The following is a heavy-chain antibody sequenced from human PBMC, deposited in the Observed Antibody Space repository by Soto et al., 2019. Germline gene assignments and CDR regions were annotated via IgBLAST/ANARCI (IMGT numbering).Heavy chain of an antibody. V-gene: IGHV4-34*01. D-gene: IGHD6-19*01. Sequence: SETLSLTCAVYGGSFSGYYWSWIRQPPGKGLEWIGEINHSGSTNYNPSLKSRVTISVDTSKNQFSLKLSSVTAADTAVYYCASRGAVAGRDLSHWGQGTLVTVSS. CDR2: INHSGST. CDR1: GGSFSGYY. CDR3: ASRGAVAGRDLSH. J-gene: IGHJ4*02.